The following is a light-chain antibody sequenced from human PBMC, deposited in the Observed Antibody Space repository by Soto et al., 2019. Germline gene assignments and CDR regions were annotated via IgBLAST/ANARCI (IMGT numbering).Light chain of an antibody. V-gene: IGLV2-14*03. Sequence: QSALTQPASVSGTPGQSITLSCPGTSSDVGGYNYVSWYQHHPGKAPKLLIYDVSNRPSGISNRFSGSKSDNTASLTISGLQPEDEADYYCSSYTTSNTRQIVFGTGTKVTVL. CDR2: DVS. CDR1: SSDVGGYNY. J-gene: IGLJ1*01. CDR3: SSYTTSNTRQIV.